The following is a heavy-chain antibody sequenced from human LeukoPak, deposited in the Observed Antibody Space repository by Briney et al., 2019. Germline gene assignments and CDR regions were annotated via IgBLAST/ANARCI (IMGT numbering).Heavy chain of an antibody. J-gene: IGHJ4*02. CDR3: AKVSDRDSSGYYWGFEC. CDR1: GYSISTGNW. CDR2: IYYSGST. Sequence: SETLSLTCAVSGYSISTGNWWGWIRQPPGKGLEWIGYIYYSGSTFYDPSLKSRVTMSVDTSNNQFSLKLTSVTAADTAVYYCAKVSDRDSSGYYWGFECWGQGTLVTVSS. V-gene: IGHV4-28*03. D-gene: IGHD3-22*01.